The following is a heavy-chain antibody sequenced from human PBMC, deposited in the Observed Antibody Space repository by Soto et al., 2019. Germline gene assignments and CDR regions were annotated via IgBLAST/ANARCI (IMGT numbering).Heavy chain of an antibody. CDR3: ARDGDYGDSRGYYYGMDV. Sequence: ASVKVSCKASGFTFTSYGISWVRQAPGQGLEWMGWISAYNGNTNYTQKLQGRVTVTTDTSTSTAYMELRSLRSDDTAVYYCARDGDYGDSRGYYYGMDVWGQGTTVTVSS. D-gene: IGHD4-17*01. CDR2: ISAYNGNT. J-gene: IGHJ6*02. CDR1: GFTFTSYG. V-gene: IGHV1-18*01.